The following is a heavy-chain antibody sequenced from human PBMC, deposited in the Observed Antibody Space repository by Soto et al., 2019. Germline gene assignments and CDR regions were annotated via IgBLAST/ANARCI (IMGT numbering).Heavy chain of an antibody. D-gene: IGHD2-15*01. CDR3: ARGRLISLYYFDY. CDR1: GFTLSSYA. CDR2: ISGSGGST. J-gene: IGHJ4*02. Sequence: PGGSLRLSCAASGFTLSSYAMSWVRQAPGKGLEWVSAISGSGGSTYYADSVKGRFTISRDNSKNTLYLQMNSLRAEDTAVYYCARGRLISLYYFDYWGQGTLVTVSS. V-gene: IGHV3-23*01.